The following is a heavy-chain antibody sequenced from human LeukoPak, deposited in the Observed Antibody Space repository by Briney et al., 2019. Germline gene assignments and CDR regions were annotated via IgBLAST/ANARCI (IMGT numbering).Heavy chain of an antibody. J-gene: IGHJ6*03. D-gene: IGHD2-21*01. Sequence: GGSLRLSCAASGFTFSSYAMSWVRQAPGKGLEWVSAISGSGGSTYYADSVKGRFTISRDNSKNTLYLQMNSLRAEDTAVYYCAKHSQVYYYYYMDVWGKGTTVTVSS. V-gene: IGHV3-23*01. CDR2: ISGSGGST. CDR3: AKHSQVYYYYYMDV. CDR1: GFTFSSYA.